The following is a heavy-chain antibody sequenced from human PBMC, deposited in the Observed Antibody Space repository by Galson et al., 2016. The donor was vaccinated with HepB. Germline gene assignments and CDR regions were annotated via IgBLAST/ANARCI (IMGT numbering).Heavy chain of an antibody. CDR2: MYHTEDT. Sequence: SETLSLTCTVSGASISDTEYYWGWIRQPPGRGLEWVGSMYHTEDTYYNPSLKSRVTISVDTSKNQFSLGLNSVTAADTGVYYCATGIVVAGKYYYYYMDVWGKGTTVTVSS. J-gene: IGHJ6*03. CDR1: GASISDTEYY. V-gene: IGHV4-39*01. D-gene: IGHD6-19*01. CDR3: ATGIVVAGKYYYYYMDV.